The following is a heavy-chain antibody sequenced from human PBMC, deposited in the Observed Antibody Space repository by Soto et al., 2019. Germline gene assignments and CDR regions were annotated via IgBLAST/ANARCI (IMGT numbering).Heavy chain of an antibody. CDR2: IYYSGST. D-gene: IGHD3-22*01. CDR1: GGSISSGGYY. J-gene: IGHJ4*02. CDR3: ARAVVVITSYFDY. V-gene: IGHV4-31*03. Sequence: QVQLQESGPGLVKPSQTLSLTCTVSGGSISSGGYYWSWIRQHPGKGLEWIGYIYYSGSTYYNPSLKSRVTISVDTSKNQCSLKLCSVTAACTAVYYCARAVVVITSYFDYWGQATLVTVSS.